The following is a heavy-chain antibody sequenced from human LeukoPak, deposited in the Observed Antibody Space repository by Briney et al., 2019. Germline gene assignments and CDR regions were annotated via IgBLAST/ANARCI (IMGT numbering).Heavy chain of an antibody. V-gene: IGHV4-39*07. D-gene: IGHD4-23*01. J-gene: IGHJ4*02. CDR2: IYYSGST. CDR3: ARIAYGGSNSYFDY. CDR1: GFTFSSYW. Sequence: GSLRLSCAASGFTFSSYWMSWVRQPPGKGLEWIGSIYYSGSTYYNPSLKSRVTISVDTSKNQFSLKLRPVTAAHTAVYYCARIAYGGSNSYFDYWGQATLVTVSS.